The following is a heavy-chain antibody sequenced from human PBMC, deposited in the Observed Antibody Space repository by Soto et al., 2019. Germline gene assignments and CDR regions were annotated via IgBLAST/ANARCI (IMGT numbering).Heavy chain of an antibody. V-gene: IGHV1-69*13. CDR2: IIPIFGTA. CDR1: GGTFSSYA. D-gene: IGHD2-2*01. Sequence: SVKVSCKASGGTFSSYAISWVRQAPGRGLEWMGGIIPIFGTAKYAQKFQGRVTITADESTSTAYMVLSSLRSDDTALYYCARPYCSSTSCPRITEGIYYYYGMDVWG. CDR3: ARPYCSSTSCPRITEGIYYYYGMDV. J-gene: IGHJ6*02.